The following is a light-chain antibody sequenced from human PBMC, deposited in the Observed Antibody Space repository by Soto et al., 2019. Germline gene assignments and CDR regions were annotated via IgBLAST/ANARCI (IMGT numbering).Light chain of an antibody. CDR2: DPS. Sequence: DIQMTQSPSSLSASVGDRVTITCQASQDISNYLNWYQQKPGKAHKLLIYDPSNLETGVPSRFSGSGYGTDFTLTISSLQPEDIEGYYCQQYDNPNLTVTFGGGTKVEIK. CDR1: QDISNY. CDR3: QQYDNPNLTVT. V-gene: IGKV1-33*01. J-gene: IGKJ4*01.